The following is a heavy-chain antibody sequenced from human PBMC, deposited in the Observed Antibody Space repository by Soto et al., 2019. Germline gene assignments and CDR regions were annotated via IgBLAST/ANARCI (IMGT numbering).Heavy chain of an antibody. V-gene: IGHV4-59*08. Sequence: QVQLQESGPGLVKPSETLSLTCTVSGGSISSYYWSWIRQPPGKGLEWIGYIYYSGSTNYNPSLKSRGTISVDTSKNQFSLKLSSVTAADTAVYYCARHLRVDGANWFDPWGQGTLVTVSS. D-gene: IGHD2-8*01. CDR1: GGSISSYY. CDR3: ARHLRVDGANWFDP. J-gene: IGHJ5*02. CDR2: IYYSGST.